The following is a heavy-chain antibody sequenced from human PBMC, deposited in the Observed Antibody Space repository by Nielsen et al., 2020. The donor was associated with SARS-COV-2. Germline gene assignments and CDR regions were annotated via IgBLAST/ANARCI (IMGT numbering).Heavy chain of an antibody. CDR2: IYPGDSDT. Sequence: GESLKISCTGSGYSFTSYWIGWVRQMPGKGLEWMGIIYPGDSDTRYSPSFQGQVTISADKSISTAYLQWSSLKASDTAMYYCARAGYSSSWYFNLDYYYYYGMDVWGQGTTVTVSS. J-gene: IGHJ6*02. CDR3: ARAGYSSSWYFNLDYYYYYGMDV. V-gene: IGHV5-51*01. D-gene: IGHD6-13*01. CDR1: GYSFTSYW.